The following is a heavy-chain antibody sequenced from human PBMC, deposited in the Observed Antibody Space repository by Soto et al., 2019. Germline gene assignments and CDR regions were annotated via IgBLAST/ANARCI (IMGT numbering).Heavy chain of an antibody. CDR2: INHSGST. V-gene: IGHV4-34*01. CDR3: ARGHLDDYGDYPLNY. Sequence: SETLSLTCAVYGGSFSGYYWSWIRQPPGKGLEWIGEINHSGSTNYNPSLKSRVTISVDTSKNQFSLKLSSVTAADTAVYYCARGHLDDYGDYPLNYWGQGTLVTVSS. CDR1: GGSFSGYY. D-gene: IGHD4-17*01. J-gene: IGHJ4*02.